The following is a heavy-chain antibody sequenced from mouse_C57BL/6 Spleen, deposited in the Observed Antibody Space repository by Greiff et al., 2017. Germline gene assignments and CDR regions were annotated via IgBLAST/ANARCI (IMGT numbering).Heavy chain of an antibody. V-gene: IGHV1-63*01. CDR3: ARGGLYYGSSYGFAY. Sequence: QVQLKESGAELVRPGTSVKMSCKASGYTFTNYWIGWAKQRPGHGLEWIGDIYPGGGYTNYNEKFKGKATLTADKSSSTAYMQFSSLTSEDSAIYYCARGGLYYGSSYGFAYWGQGTLVTVSA. CDR2: IYPGGGYT. D-gene: IGHD1-1*01. J-gene: IGHJ3*01. CDR1: GYTFTNYW.